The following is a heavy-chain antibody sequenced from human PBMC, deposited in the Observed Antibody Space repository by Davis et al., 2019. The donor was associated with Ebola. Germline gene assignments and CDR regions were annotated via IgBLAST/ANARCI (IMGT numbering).Heavy chain of an antibody. J-gene: IGHJ4*02. D-gene: IGHD2-15*01. V-gene: IGHV3-53*01. CDR1: GFDVTSYY. CDR3: VRGGRDNIMVVATIPLFEN. Sequence: GGSLRLSCAASGFDVTSYYMSWVRQAPGKGLEWLSVIYSGGTTYYADSVNGRFTISREDAKNTLYLQMTSLRADDTAVYYCVRGGRDNIMVVATIPLFENWGPGIQVTVSS. CDR2: IYSGGTT.